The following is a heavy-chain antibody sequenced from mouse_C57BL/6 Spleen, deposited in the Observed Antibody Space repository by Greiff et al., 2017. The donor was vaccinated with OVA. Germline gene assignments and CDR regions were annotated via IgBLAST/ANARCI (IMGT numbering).Heavy chain of an antibody. CDR2: INPNNGGT. V-gene: IGHV1-18*01. CDR3: ARRNWALSWYFDV. D-gene: IGHD4-1*01. CDR1: GYTFTDYN. Sequence: VQLQQSGPELVKPGASVKIPCKASGYTFTDYNMDWVKQSHGKSLEWIGDINPNNGGTNYNQKFKGKATLTVDKSSSTAYMELRSLTSEDTAVYYCARRNWALSWYFDVWGTGTTVTVSS. J-gene: IGHJ1*03.